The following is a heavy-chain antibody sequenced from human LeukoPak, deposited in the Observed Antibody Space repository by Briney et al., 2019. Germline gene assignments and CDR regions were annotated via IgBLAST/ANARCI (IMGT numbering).Heavy chain of an antibody. Sequence: PGGSLRLSCAASGFTVTSNYMTWVRQAPGKGLEWVSVIYTGGSTYYADSVKGRFTISRDNSKNTLYLQMNSLRAEDTAVYYCMRGYEYWGQGTLVTVSS. CDR2: IYTGGST. V-gene: IGHV3-53*01. CDR1: GFTVTSNY. CDR3: MRGYEY. J-gene: IGHJ4*02.